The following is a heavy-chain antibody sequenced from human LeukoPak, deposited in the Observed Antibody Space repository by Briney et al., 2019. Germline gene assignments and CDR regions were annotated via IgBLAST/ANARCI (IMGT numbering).Heavy chain of an antibody. V-gene: IGHV1-2*02. J-gene: IGHJ4*02. CDR1: GYTFTGYY. D-gene: IGHD6-6*01. CDR3: ATLSRYSSSTFDY. Sequence: ASVKVSCKASGYTFTGYYMHWVRQAPGQGLEWMGWINPNSGGTNYAQKFQGRVTMTRDTSISTAYMELSRLRSDDAAVYYCATLSRYSSSTFDYWGQGTLVTVSS. CDR2: INPNSGGT.